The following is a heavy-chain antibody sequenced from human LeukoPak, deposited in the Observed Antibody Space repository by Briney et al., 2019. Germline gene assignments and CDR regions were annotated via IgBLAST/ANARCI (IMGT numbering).Heavy chain of an antibody. J-gene: IGHJ4*02. Sequence: GGSLRLSCAASGFTFSSYGMHWVRQAPGKGLEGVAVIWYDGSNKYYADSVKGRFTISRDNSKNTLYLQMNSLRAEDTAVYYCARGAKRRTTVTFLYYFDYWGQGTLVTVSS. CDR2: IWYDGSNK. CDR1: GFTFSSYG. D-gene: IGHD4-17*01. V-gene: IGHV3-33*01. CDR3: ARGAKRRTTVTFLYYFDY.